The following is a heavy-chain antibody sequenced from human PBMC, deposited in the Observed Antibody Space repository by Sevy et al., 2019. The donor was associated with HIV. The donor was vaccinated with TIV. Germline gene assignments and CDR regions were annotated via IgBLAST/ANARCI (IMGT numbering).Heavy chain of an antibody. Sequence: GGSLRLSCAASGFTLNNYAMNWVRQAPGKGLEWVSGISGSGVSTYYADSVKGRFTISRDNSKNTLYLQMNSLRAEDTAVYYCAKESYFDNTLFDYWGQGTLVTVSS. D-gene: IGHD3-22*01. CDR1: GFTLNNYA. CDR2: ISGSGVST. CDR3: AKESYFDNTLFDY. J-gene: IGHJ4*02. V-gene: IGHV3-23*01.